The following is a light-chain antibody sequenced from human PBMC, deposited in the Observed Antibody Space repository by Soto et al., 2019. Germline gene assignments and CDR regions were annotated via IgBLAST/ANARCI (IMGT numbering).Light chain of an antibody. J-gene: IGKJ4*01. CDR1: QTVTSSY. V-gene: IGKV3-11*01. Sequence: ETVLTQSPRSLSVSPGVGATLSCRSSQTVTSSYLAWYQQTPGQAPRLLIYDASNRATGVPTRFSGSGSGTDFTLTISSLEPEDFAVYYCQQRNQWPPVTFGGGTKVDIK. CDR2: DAS. CDR3: QQRNQWPPVT.